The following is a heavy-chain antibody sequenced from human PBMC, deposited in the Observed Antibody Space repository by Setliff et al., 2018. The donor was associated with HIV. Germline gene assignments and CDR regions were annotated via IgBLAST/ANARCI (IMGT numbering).Heavy chain of an antibody. V-gene: IGHV3-23*01. CDR1: GFTLSNYA. D-gene: IGHD3-22*01. J-gene: IGHJ4*02. Sequence: SGGSLRLSCAASGFTLSNYAMSWVRQAPGEGLEWVSAILSTGERTFYADSVEGRFTISRDNSKNTVYLQMNSLRAEDTAEYYCAKELAASGLGYFDSWGRGILVTVS. CDR3: AKELAASGLGYFDS. CDR2: ILSTGERT.